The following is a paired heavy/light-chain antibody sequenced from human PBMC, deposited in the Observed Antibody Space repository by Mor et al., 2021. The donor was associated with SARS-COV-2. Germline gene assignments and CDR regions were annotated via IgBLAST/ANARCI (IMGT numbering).Light chain of an antibody. CDR1: QSVSSN. V-gene: IGKV3-15*01. Sequence: IVMTQSPATLSVSPGERATLSCRASQSVSSNLAWYQQEPGQAPRLLIHGASTRATDIPARFSGSGSGTEFTLTISGLQSEDFAVYYCQQYSNWPYTFGQGTKLEIK. CDR3: QQYSNWPYT. CDR2: GAS. J-gene: IGKJ2*01.
Heavy chain of an antibody. J-gene: IGHJ4*02. V-gene: IGHV3-30*02. CDR2: IRYDGTNK. CDR1: GFAFSSYG. CDR3: VKPGYSSGWYDF. Sequence: QVQLVESGGGVVQPGGSLRLSCAASGFAFSSYGLHWVRQAPGKGLDWVAFIRYDGTNKYYGDSVKGRFTISRDNPKNTLSLQMNSLRAEDTAVYYCVKPGYSSGWYDFWGQGTLVTVSS. D-gene: IGHD6-19*01.